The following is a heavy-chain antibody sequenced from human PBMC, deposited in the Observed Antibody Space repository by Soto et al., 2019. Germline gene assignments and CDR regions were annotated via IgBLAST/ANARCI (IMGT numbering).Heavy chain of an antibody. CDR2: IIPIFGTA. D-gene: IGHD3-3*01. CDR3: AGGQDVLRFLEWFRYYYGMDV. CDR1: GGTFSSYA. J-gene: IGHJ6*02. Sequence: ASVKVSCKASGGTFSSYAISWVRQAPGQGLEWMGGIIPIFGTANYAQKFQGRVTITADESTSTAYMELSSLRSEDTAVYYCAGGQDVLRFLEWFRYYYGMDVWGQGTTVTVS. V-gene: IGHV1-69*13.